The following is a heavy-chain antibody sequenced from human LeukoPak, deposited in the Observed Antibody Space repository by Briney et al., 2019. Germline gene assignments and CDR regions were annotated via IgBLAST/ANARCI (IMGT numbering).Heavy chain of an antibody. CDR1: GGSISGYY. CDR3: AREEAWVIDY. J-gene: IGHJ4*02. D-gene: IGHD4-23*01. Sequence: SETLYLTCTVSGGSISGYYWIWIRQPPGKGLEWIGYIYYSGSTNYNPSLKSRVTISVDTSKNQFSLKLNSVTAADTAVYYCAREEAWVIDYWGQGTLVTVSS. CDR2: IYYSGST. V-gene: IGHV4-59*01.